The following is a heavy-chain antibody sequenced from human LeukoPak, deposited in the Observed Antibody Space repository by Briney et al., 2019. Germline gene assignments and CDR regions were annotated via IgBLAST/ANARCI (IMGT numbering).Heavy chain of an antibody. J-gene: IGHJ4*02. V-gene: IGHV3-48*01. D-gene: IGHD1-26*01. CDR1: GFTFSSYS. CDR2: ISSSSSTI. Sequence: GGSLRLSCAASGFTFSSYSMNWVRQAPGKGLEWVSYISSSSSTIYYADSVKGRFTISRDNAKNSLYLQMNSLRAEDTAVYYCARELTKLDYWGQGTLVTVSS. CDR3: ARELTKLDY.